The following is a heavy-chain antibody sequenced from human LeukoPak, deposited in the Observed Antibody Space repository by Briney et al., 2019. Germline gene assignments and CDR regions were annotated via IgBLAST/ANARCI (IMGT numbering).Heavy chain of an antibody. J-gene: IGHJ5*02. CDR2: MNPNSGNT. V-gene: IGHV1-8*03. D-gene: IGHD3-10*01. CDR3: ARFGFGELYESRNWFDP. CDR1: GYTFTSYD. Sequence: ASVKVSCKASGYTFTSYDINWVRQATGQGLEWMGWMNPNSGNTGYAQKFQGRVTITADKSTSTAYMELSSLRSEDTAVYYCARFGFGELYESRNWFDPWGQGTLVTVSS.